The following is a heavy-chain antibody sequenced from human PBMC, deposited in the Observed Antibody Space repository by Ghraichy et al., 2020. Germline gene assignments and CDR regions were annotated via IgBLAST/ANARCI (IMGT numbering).Heavy chain of an antibody. J-gene: IGHJ2*01. CDR1: GFTFSSYA. D-gene: IGHD6-6*01. Sequence: GGSLRLSCAASGFTFSSYAMSWVRQAPGKGLEWVSAISGSGGSTYYADSVKGRFTISRDNSKNTLYLQMNSLRAEDTAVYYCAKRGGSSSSPMRYFDLWGRGTLVTVSS. V-gene: IGHV3-23*01. CDR2: ISGSGGST. CDR3: AKRGGSSSSPMRYFDL.